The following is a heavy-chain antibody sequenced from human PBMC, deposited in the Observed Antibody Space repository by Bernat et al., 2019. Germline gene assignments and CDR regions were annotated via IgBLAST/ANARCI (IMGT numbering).Heavy chain of an antibody. CDR3: TRNHRGWFDP. J-gene: IGHJ5*02. Sequence: EVQLVESGGGLVQPGGSLRLSCAASGFIFSDPYMDWVRQAPGKGLEWVARIKNKGYSYTTEYAASVKGRFTISRDDSKNSLYLQMNTLQTEDTALYYSTRNHRGWFDPWGQGTLVTVSS. V-gene: IGHV3-72*01. CDR2: IKNKGYSYTT. CDR1: GFIFSDPY. D-gene: IGHD1-14*01.